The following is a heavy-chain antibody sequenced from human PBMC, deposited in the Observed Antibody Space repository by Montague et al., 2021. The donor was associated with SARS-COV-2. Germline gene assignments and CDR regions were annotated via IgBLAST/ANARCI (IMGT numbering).Heavy chain of an antibody. CDR3: ASGSFLGVAPGDY. J-gene: IGHJ4*02. CDR1: GFTFSSYW. D-gene: IGHD3-10*01. CDR2: INSDESST. V-gene: IGHV3-74*01. Sequence: SLRLSCAASGFTFSSYWMHWVRQAPGKGLVWVSRINSDESSTSYADSVKGRFTISRDNAKNTLYLQMNNLRAEDTAVYYCASGSFLGVAPGDYWGQGTLVTVSS.